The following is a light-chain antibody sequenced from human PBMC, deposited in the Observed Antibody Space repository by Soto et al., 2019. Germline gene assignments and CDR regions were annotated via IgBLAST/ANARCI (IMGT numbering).Light chain of an antibody. Sequence: QSALTQPASVSGSPGQSISISCTGTSSDVGSFNLVSWYQQHPGKAPKLIIFAVSKRPSGVSNRFSGSKSGNTASLTISGVQAEDEADYYCCSYAGRFTPDHVFGTGTKHTVL. CDR3: CSYAGRFTPDHV. J-gene: IGLJ1*01. CDR2: AVS. CDR1: SSDVGSFNL. V-gene: IGLV2-23*02.